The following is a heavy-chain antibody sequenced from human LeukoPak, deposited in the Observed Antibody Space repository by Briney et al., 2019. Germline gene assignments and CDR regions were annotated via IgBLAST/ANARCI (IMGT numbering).Heavy chain of an antibody. CDR1: GFTFSTYG. D-gene: IGHD6-13*01. V-gene: IGHV3-23*01. CDR2: ISDSGGST. J-gene: IGHJ4*02. CDR3: AKRRGITDRPIY. Sequence: GGSLRLSCAASGFTFSTYGMSWVRQAPGKGLEWVSHISDSGGSTNYADSVKGRFTISRDNSKNTLYLQMNNLGAEDTAVYYCAKRRGITDRPIYWGQGTLVTVSS.